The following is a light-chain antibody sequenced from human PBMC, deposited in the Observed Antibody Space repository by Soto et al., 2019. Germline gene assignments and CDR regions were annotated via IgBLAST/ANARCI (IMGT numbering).Light chain of an antibody. CDR2: AAS. Sequence: DILLIQSPATLSASVGDRITITCRASENIFKFLAWYQQRSGSAPSLLIYAASDLERGVPSRFSGSGSGTEFTLTLDNLQPNDSATYFCQHYHSQSITFGGGT. CDR1: ENIFKF. J-gene: IGKJ4*01. V-gene: IGKV1-5*01. CDR3: QHYHSQSIT.